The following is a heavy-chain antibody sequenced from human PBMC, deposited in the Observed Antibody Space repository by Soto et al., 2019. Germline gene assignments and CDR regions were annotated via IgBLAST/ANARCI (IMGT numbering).Heavy chain of an antibody. J-gene: IGHJ4*02. CDR3: AKEKLTGTTVYYFDY. CDR1: GFTFSSYG. D-gene: IGHD1-7*01. Sequence: QVQLVESGGGVVQPGRSLRLSCAASGFTFSSYGMHWVRQAPGKGLEWVAVISYDGSNKYYADSVKGRFTISRDNSKNTLYLQMNSLRAEDTAVYYCAKEKLTGTTVYYFDYWGQGTLVTVSS. V-gene: IGHV3-30*18. CDR2: ISYDGSNK.